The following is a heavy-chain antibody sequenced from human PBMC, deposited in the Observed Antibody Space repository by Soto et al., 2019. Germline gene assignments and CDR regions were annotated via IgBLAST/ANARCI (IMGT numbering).Heavy chain of an antibody. CDR3: AKTLGYYDSSGRPSY. J-gene: IGHJ4*02. CDR1: GFTFSSYA. CDR2: ISGSGGST. V-gene: IGHV3-23*01. Sequence: PGVSLRLSCAASGFTFSSYAMSWVRQAPGKGLEWVSAISGSGGSTYYADSVKGRFTISRDNPKNTLYLQMNSLRAEDTAVYYCAKTLGYYDSSGRPSYWGQGTLVTVSS. D-gene: IGHD3-22*01.